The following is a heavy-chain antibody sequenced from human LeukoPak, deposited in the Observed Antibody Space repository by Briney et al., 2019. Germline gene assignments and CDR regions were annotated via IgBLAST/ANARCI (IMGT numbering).Heavy chain of an antibody. V-gene: IGHV3-23*01. D-gene: IGHD3-22*01. CDR1: GFTFSSYG. CDR2: ISGSGGST. J-gene: IGHJ3*02. CDR3: ALPYYYDSSGYWAAFDI. Sequence: PGGSLRLSCAASGFTFSSYGMSWVRQAPGKGLEWVSAISGSGGSTYYADSVKGRFTISRDNSKNTLFLQMNSLRAEDTAVYYCALPYYYDSSGYWAAFDIWGQGTMVTVSS.